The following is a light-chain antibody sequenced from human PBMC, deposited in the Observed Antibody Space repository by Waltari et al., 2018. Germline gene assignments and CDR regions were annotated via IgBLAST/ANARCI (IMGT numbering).Light chain of an antibody. V-gene: IGLV6-57*03. CDR3: QSYDSDEGVV. J-gene: IGLJ2*01. CDR1: SDSIASNY. Sequence: NSLLTQPHSVSESPGKTVTISCTRTSDSIASNYVQWYQQRPGSAPTPVIFEDNQRPSGVPDRFSASIDTSSNSASLTISGLKTEDEALYYCQSYDSDEGVVFGGGTKLTVL. CDR2: EDN.